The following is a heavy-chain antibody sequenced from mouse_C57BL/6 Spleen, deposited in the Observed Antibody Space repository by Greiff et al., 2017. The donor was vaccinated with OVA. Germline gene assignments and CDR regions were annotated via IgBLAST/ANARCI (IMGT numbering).Heavy chain of an antibody. V-gene: IGHV5-9-1*02. D-gene: IGHD1-1*01. CDR2: ISSGGDYI. CDR3: TRAYYVSSGDWYFDV. CDR1: GFTFSSYA. Sequence: EVHLVESGEGLVKPGGSLKLSCAASGFTFSSYAMSWVRPPPEKRLEWVAYISSGGDYIYYADTVKGRFTLSSDNARNTLYLQMSSLKSEDTAMYYCTRAYYVSSGDWYFDVWGTGTTVTVSS. J-gene: IGHJ1*03.